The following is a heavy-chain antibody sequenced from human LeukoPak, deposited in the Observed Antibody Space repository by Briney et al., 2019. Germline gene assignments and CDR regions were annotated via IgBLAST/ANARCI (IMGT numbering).Heavy chain of an antibody. CDR3: TRFRYTVYYFDY. V-gene: IGHV3-23*01. CDR1: GFTFSNYA. Sequence: PGGSLRLSCAASGFTFSNYAMTWVRQAPGKGLEWVSGTSGGGVGTYYADSVKGRFTISRDNSKNTLYLQMNSLRAEDTAVYYCTRFRYTVYYFDYWGQGALVTVSS. CDR2: TSGGGVGT. D-gene: IGHD3-9*01. J-gene: IGHJ4*02.